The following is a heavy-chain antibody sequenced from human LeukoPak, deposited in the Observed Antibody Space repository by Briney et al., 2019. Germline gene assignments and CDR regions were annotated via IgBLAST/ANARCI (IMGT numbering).Heavy chain of an antibody. CDR1: GFTVSSSY. J-gene: IGHJ6*02. Sequence: GGSLRLSCAASGFTVSSSYMSWVRQAPGKGLEWVSVIYSGGSTYYADSVKGRFTISRDNAKNSLYLQMNSLRVEDTAVYYCARDGTRYCSSTSCYSGYYYYGMDVWGQGTTVTVSS. CDR2: IYSGGST. V-gene: IGHV3-53*01. CDR3: ARDGTRYCSSTSCYSGYYYYGMDV. D-gene: IGHD2-2*02.